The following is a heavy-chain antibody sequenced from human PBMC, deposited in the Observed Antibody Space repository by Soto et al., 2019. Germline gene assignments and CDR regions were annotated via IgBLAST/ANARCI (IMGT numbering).Heavy chain of an antibody. Sequence: ASVKVSCKASGYTFYSHSISWVRQAPGQGLEWKGRINADYGNTQYAQKLRGRVTKTTDTSATTMYMELTNLRSDDTAVYYCRRCIQRDYYYGMDVWGQGTTVTVSS. CDR1: GYTFYSHS. V-gene: IGHV1-18*01. D-gene: IGHD5-18*01. CDR3: RRCIQRDYYYGMDV. J-gene: IGHJ6*02. CDR2: INADYGNT.